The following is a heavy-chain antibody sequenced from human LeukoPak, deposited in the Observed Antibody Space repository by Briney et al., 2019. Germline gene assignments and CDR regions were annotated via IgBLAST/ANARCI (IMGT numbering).Heavy chain of an antibody. Sequence: SVKVSCKASGGTFSSYAISWVRQAPGQGLEWMGGITPMVDTAKYAQKFQDRVTITTDESASTAYLDLSSLTSEDTAVYYCARGNWSDASDVWGQGALVTVSS. CDR3: ARGNWSDASDV. CDR1: GGTFSSYA. D-gene: IGHD1-1*01. V-gene: IGHV1-69*05. J-gene: IGHJ3*01. CDR2: ITPMVDTA.